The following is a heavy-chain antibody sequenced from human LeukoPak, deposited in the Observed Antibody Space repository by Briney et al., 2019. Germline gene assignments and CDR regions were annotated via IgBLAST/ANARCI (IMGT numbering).Heavy chain of an antibody. V-gene: IGHV4-34*01. CDR1: GGSFSGYY. CDR3: ARRQTLGGPGAFDI. J-gene: IGHJ3*02. CDR2: INHSGST. D-gene: IGHD3-16*01. Sequence: NPSETLSLTCAVYGGSFSGYYWSWIRQPPGKGLEWIGEINHSGSTNYNPSLKSRVTISVDTSKNQFSLKLSSVTAADTAVYYCARRQTLGGPGAFDIWGQGTMVTVSS.